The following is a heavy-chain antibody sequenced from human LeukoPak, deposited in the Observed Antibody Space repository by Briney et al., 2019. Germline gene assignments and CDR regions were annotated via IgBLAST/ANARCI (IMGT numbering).Heavy chain of an antibody. Sequence: SETLSLTCTVSGGSISSYDWSWIRQPPGKGLEWIGYIYYSGSTNYNPSLKSRVTISVDTSKNQFSLKLSSVTAADTAVYYCARSRDGYNYYFDYWGQGTLVTVSS. V-gene: IGHV4-59*12. J-gene: IGHJ4*02. CDR3: ARSRDGYNYYFDY. CDR2: IYYSGST. D-gene: IGHD5-24*01. CDR1: GGSISSYD.